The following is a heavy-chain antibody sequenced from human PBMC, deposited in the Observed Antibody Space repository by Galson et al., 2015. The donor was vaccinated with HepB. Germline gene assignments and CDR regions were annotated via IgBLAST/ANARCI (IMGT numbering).Heavy chain of an antibody. Sequence: SLRLSCAASGFTFGSHAMNWVRQAPGQGLEWISFVSSSSNAIYYADSARGRFTISRDNAKNSLHLQMNSLRDEDTAVYFCARDPGISDNYYYFDCWGQGTLVTVSS. CDR2: VSSSSNAI. CDR3: ARDPGISDNYYYFDC. V-gene: IGHV3-48*02. J-gene: IGHJ4*02. D-gene: IGHD1-1*01. CDR1: GFTFGSHA.